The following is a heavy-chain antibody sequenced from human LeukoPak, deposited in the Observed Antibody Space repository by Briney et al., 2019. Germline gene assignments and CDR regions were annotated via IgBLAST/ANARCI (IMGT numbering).Heavy chain of an antibody. CDR1: GYSFTRYY. CDR3: ARAEGSGYYQGRDY. D-gene: IGHD3-22*01. CDR2: IFPNSGDT. Sequence: GASVKVSCKASGYSFTRYYMHWVRQAPGQGPEWMGWIFPNSGDTHYAQKFQGRVSMTRDTSISTAYMELNRLTSDDTAIYYCARAEGSGYYQGRDYWGQGTLVTVSS. V-gene: IGHV1-2*02. J-gene: IGHJ4*02.